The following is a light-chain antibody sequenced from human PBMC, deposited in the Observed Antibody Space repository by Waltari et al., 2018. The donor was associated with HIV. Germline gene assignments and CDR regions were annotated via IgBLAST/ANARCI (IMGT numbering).Light chain of an antibody. Sequence: QSVLTQPPSVSGAPGQRVTISCSGSSSNLGAVYDIHWYQQLPGTAPRLLIYGNTNRPSGVPDRFSGSKSGTSASLAITGLQAEDEADYYCQSYDSSLSGWVFGGGTKLTVV. CDR1: SSNLGAVYD. CDR3: QSYDSSLSGWV. CDR2: GNT. J-gene: IGLJ3*02. V-gene: IGLV1-40*01.